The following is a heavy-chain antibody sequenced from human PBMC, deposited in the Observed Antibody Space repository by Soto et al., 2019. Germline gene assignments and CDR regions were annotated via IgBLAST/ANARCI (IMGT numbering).Heavy chain of an antibody. CDR2: ISSNGGST. CDR1: GFTFSSYA. CDR3: ARGASSWYAHYFDY. J-gene: IGHJ4*02. Sequence: EVQPVESGEGLVQPGGSLRLSCAASGFTFSSYAMHWVRQAPGKGLEYVSTISSNGGSTYYADSVKGRFTISRDNSKNTLYLQMSSLRAEDMAVYYCARGASSWYAHYFDYWGQGTLVTVSS. V-gene: IGHV3-64*02. D-gene: IGHD6-13*01.